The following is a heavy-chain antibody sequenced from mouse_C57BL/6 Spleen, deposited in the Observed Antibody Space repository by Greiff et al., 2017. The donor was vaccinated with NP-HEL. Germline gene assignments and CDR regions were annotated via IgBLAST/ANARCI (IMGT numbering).Heavy chain of an antibody. J-gene: IGHJ2*01. CDR1: GFTFSSYG. V-gene: IGHV5-6*01. CDR3: ARPAYGNYGAYFDY. CDR2: ISSGGSYT. D-gene: IGHD2-1*01. Sequence: EVQLQESGGELVKPGGSLKLSCAASGFTFSSYGMSWVRQTPDKRLEWVATISSGGSYTYYPDSVKVRFTISREDAKNTLYLQMSSLKSEDTAMYYCARPAYGNYGAYFDYWGQGTTVTVSS.